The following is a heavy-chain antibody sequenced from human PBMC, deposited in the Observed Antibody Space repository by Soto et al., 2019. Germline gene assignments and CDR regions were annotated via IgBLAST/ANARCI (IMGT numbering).Heavy chain of an antibody. Sequence: VQLVESGGGLVKPGGSLRLSCAASGFTFSSYSMNWVRQAPGKGLEWVSSISSSSSYIYYADSVKGRFTISRDNAKNSLYLQMNSLRAEDTAVYYCARGGIAAADYYYYYGMDVWGQGTTVTVSS. V-gene: IGHV3-21*01. CDR1: GFTFSSYS. CDR3: ARGGIAAADYYYYYGMDV. CDR2: ISSSSSYI. D-gene: IGHD6-13*01. J-gene: IGHJ6*02.